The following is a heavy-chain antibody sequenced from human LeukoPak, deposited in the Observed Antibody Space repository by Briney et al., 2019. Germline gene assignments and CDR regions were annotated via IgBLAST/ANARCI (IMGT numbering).Heavy chain of an antibody. D-gene: IGHD5-18*01. CDR1: GGSFSGYY. CDR2: INHSGST. J-gene: IGHJ4*02. V-gene: IGHV4-34*01. Sequence: SETLSLTCAVYGGSFSGYYWSWIRQPPGKGLEWIGEINHSGSTNYNPSLKSRVTISVDTSKNQFSLKLSSVTAADTAVYYCARGYSYGQKFDYWGQGTLVTVSS. CDR3: ARGYSYGQKFDY.